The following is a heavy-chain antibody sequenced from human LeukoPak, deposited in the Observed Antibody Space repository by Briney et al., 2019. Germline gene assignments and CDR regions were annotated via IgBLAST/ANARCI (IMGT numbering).Heavy chain of an antibody. CDR2: ISSSGGST. J-gene: IGHJ4*02. CDR3: AKGAWYNWNHYFDY. CDR1: GFTFSSYG. V-gene: IGHV3-23*01. Sequence: GGSLRLSCTASGFTFSSYGMSWVRQAPGKGLEWVSAISSSGGSTYYADSVKGRLTISRDNSKNTLYLQMNSLRAEDTAVYYCAKGAWYNWNHYFDYWGQGTLVTVSS. D-gene: IGHD1-20*01.